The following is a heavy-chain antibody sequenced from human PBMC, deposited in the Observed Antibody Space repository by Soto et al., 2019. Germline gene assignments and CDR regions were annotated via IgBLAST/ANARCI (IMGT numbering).Heavy chain of an antibody. CDR1: GGSISSSSYY. J-gene: IGHJ3*02. Sequence: SETLSLTCTVSGGSISSSSYYWGWIRQPPGKGLEWIGSIYYSGSTYYNPSLKSRVTISVDTSKNQFSLKLSSVTAADTAVYYCARSSGYYYVGAFDIWGQGTMVT. CDR3: ARSSGYYYVGAFDI. CDR2: IYYSGST. V-gene: IGHV4-39*01. D-gene: IGHD3-22*01.